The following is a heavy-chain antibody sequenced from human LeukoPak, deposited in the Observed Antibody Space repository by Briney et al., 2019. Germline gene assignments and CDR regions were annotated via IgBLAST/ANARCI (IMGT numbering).Heavy chain of an antibody. D-gene: IGHD1-20*01. Sequence: PGGSLRLSCAASGFTFSSYSMNWVRQAPGKGLEWVSYISSSSSTIYYADSAKGRFTISRDNAKNSLYLQMNSLRAEDTAVYYCARTPNWNVVYWGQGTLVTVSS. V-gene: IGHV3-48*01. J-gene: IGHJ4*02. CDR1: GFTFSSYS. CDR2: ISSSSSTI. CDR3: ARTPNWNVVY.